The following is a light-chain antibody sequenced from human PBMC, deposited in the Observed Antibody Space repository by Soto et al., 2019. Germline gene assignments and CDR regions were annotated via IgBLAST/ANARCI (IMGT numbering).Light chain of an antibody. CDR3: QSYDSSLSGV. CDR2: GNS. J-gene: IGLJ1*01. V-gene: IGLV1-40*01. CDR1: SSNIGAGYD. Sequence: QSVLTQPPSVSGAPGQRVTISCTGSSSNIGAGYDVHWYQQFPGTAPKLLIYGNSNRPSGVPDRFSGPKSGTSASLAITGLQAEDEADYYCQSYDSSLSGVFGSGTKLTVL.